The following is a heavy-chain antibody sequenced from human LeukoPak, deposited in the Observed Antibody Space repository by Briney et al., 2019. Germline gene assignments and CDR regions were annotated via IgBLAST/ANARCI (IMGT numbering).Heavy chain of an antibody. J-gene: IGHJ4*02. D-gene: IGHD3-22*01. Sequence: GGSLRLSCAASGSTLSDYYMSWIRQAPGKGLEWVSYISSSGSTIYYADSVKGRFTISRDNAKNSLYLQMNSLRAEDTAVYYCGRDLYYYDSSGLYPPGYWGQGTLVTVSS. CDR2: ISSSGSTI. CDR3: GRDLYYYDSSGLYPPGY. V-gene: IGHV3-11*04. CDR1: GSTLSDYY.